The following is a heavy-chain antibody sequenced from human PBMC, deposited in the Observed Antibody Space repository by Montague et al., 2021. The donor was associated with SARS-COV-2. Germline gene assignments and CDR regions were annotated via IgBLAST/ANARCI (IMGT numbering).Heavy chain of an antibody. V-gene: IGHV3-30*04. D-gene: IGHD1-26*01. CDR2: ISYDGSNK. CDR3: ARVFSGSYTCYFDY. J-gene: IGHJ4*02. CDR1: GFTFSSYA. Sequence: SLRLSCAASGFTFSSYAMHWVRQAPGKGLEWVAVISYDGSNKYYADSVKGRFTVSRDNSKNTLYLQLNSLRDEDTAVYYCARVFSGSYTCYFDYGGQGALVTVSS.